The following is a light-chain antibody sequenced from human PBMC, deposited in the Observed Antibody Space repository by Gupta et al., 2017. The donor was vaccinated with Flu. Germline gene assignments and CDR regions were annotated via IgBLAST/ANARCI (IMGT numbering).Light chain of an antibody. CDR3: QQRSSRLCT. V-gene: IGKV1-39*01. Sequence: PPSRSAAEGDSVTITCRASQDINDYLRWYQQKPGESPRLLMYAAGRRHRGVPSRFSGSGSGTEFTLTITGLEREDFATYYCQQRSSRLCTFGQGTKVEIK. J-gene: IGKJ1*01. CDR2: AAG. CDR1: QDINDY.